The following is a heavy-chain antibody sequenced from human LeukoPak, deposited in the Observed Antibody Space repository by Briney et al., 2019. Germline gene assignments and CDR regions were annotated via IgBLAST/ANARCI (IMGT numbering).Heavy chain of an antibody. Sequence: SETLSLTCTVSGGSISSSSYYWGWIRQPPGKGLEWIGSIYYSGSTYYNPSLKSRVTISVDTSKNQFSLKLSSVTAADTAVYYCARLFGNYQNYFDYWGQGTLVTVSS. J-gene: IGHJ4*02. CDR1: GGSISSSSYY. CDR3: ARLFGNYQNYFDY. CDR2: IYYSGST. V-gene: IGHV4-39*07. D-gene: IGHD1-7*01.